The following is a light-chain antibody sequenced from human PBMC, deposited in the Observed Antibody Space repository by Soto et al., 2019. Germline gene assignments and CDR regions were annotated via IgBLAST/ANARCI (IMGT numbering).Light chain of an antibody. CDR2: LVS. V-gene: IGKV2-28*01. Sequence: EIVLTQSPLSLPVTPGEPASISCRSSQSLLHSNGYNYVDWYLQKPGQSPQLLIYLVSNRASGVPDRFSGSGSGTDFTLTISSLQPEDFATYYCQQANSFPSFGPGTKVDIK. CDR1: QSLLHSNGYNY. J-gene: IGKJ3*01. CDR3: QQANSFPS.